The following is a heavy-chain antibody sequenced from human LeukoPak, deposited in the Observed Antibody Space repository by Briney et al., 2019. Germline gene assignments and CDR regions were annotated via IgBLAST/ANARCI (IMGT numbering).Heavy chain of an antibody. CDR2: IYYSGST. D-gene: IGHD6-13*01. Sequence: SQTLSPTCTLAARSITSSSYYCGRLRQPPGKGLEWIGTIYYSGSTYYNPSLKSRVTMSVDTSKNQFSLKLSSVTAADTAVYYCARVRGYSSSWYTYWGQGTLVTVSS. J-gene: IGHJ4*02. V-gene: IGHV4-39*07. CDR3: ARVRGYSSSWYTY. CDR1: ARSITSSSYY.